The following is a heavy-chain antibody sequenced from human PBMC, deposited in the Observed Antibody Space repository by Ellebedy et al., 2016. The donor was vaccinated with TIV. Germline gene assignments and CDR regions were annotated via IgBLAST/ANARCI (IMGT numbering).Heavy chain of an antibody. CDR3: ARFSGSYGGFDF. CDR2: IDPSDSYT. J-gene: IGHJ4*02. V-gene: IGHV5-10-1*01. Sequence: GESLKTSCEGSGYSLSTYWITWVRQMPGKGLEWMGRIDPSDSYTKYSPSFQGHVTMSVDNSINTAYLQWSSLKASDTALYYCARFSGSYGGFDFWGQGTLVTVSS. CDR1: GYSLSTYW. D-gene: IGHD1-26*01.